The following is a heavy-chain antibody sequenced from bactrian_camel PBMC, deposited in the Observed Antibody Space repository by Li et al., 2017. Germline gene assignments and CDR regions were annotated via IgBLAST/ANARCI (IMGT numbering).Heavy chain of an antibody. V-gene: IGHV3S53*01. Sequence: HVQLVESGGGSVQAGESLRLSCVGSGYRHSVCSIAWYRQAPGKERVVVSTILENGTTYHAEFVKGRFTISQDAAKDNVYLKMDSLKPEDSAMYYCAKHGGWYGLWKWEYDYWGQGTQVTVS. CDR3: AKHGGWYGLWKWEYDY. D-gene: IGHD6*01. J-gene: IGHJ4*01. CDR2: ILENGTT. CDR1: GYRHSVCS.